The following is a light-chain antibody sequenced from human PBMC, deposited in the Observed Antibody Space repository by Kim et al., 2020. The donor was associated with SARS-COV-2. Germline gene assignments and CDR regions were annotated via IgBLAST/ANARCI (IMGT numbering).Light chain of an antibody. CDR2: YDS. CDR1: NMGSKS. CDR3: QVWDSYSDHVV. J-gene: IGLJ2*01. V-gene: IGLV3-21*04. Sequence: APGKTARITCGGNNMGSKSVHWYQQKPGQAPVLVIYYDSDRPSGIPERFSGSNSGNTATLTISRVEAGDEADYYCQVWDSYSDHVVFGGGTQLTVL.